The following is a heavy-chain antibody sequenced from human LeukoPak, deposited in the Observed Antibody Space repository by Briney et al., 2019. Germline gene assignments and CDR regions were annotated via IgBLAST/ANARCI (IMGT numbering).Heavy chain of an antibody. CDR3: ARDPENDSSGYYYHSEYFQH. CDR2: IIPILGIA. CDR1: GGTFSGYA. Sequence: RASVTVSCKASGGTFSGYAISWVRQAPGQGLEWMGRIIPILGIANYAQKFQGRVTITADKSTSTAYMELSSLRSEDTAVYYCARDPENDSSGYYYHSEYFQHWGQGTLVTVSS. J-gene: IGHJ1*01. D-gene: IGHD3-22*01. V-gene: IGHV1-69*04.